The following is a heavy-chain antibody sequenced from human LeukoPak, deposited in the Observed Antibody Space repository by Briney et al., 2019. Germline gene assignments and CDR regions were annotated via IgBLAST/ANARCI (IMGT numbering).Heavy chain of an antibody. CDR1: GFTFSSYV. V-gene: IGHV3-23*01. CDR3: ARPRGWLQQADYYFDY. J-gene: IGHJ4*02. CDR2: ISGSGGRT. Sequence: KSGGSLRLSCAVSGFTFSSYVMTWVRQVPGKGLEWVSGISGSGGRTYYADSVKGRFTISRDNSKNTVYLQVNSLRAEDTAVYYCARPRGWLQQADYYFDYWGQGTLVTVSS. D-gene: IGHD5-24*01.